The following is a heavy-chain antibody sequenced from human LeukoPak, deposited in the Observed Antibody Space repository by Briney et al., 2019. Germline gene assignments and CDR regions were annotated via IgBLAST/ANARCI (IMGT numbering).Heavy chain of an antibody. CDR1: GGTFSSYA. D-gene: IGHD3-22*01. CDR2: IIPIFGTA. V-gene: IGHV1-69*13. Sequence: GASVKVSCKASGGTFSSYAISWVRQAPGQGLEWMGGIIPIFGTANYAQKFQGRDTITADESTSTAYMELSSLRSEDTAVYYCATHHYYYDSSGYLFDYWGQGTLVTVSS. J-gene: IGHJ4*02. CDR3: ATHHYYYDSSGYLFDY.